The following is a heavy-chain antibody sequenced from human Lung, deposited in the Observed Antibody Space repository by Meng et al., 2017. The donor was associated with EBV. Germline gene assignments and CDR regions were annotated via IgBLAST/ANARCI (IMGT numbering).Heavy chain of an antibody. V-gene: IGHV1-8*01. J-gene: IGHJ4*02. CDR2: MSPNSGKT. Sequence: HVQLVQSGAEVQKPGASVKVSCKASGYTFSTYDMNWVRPATGQGLEWMGWMSPNSGKTGYAEKFQGRVTMTANTSISTAYMDLSSLRSEDTAVYYCATGVADFEYWGQGTLVTVSS. CDR3: ATGVADFEY. D-gene: IGHD6-19*01. CDR1: GYTFSTYD.